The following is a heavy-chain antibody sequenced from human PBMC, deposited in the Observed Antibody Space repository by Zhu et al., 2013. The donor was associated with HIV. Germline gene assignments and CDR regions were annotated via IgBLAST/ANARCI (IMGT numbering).Heavy chain of an antibody. V-gene: IGHV1-69*06. CDR3: AREGGGYSSGWYGFDI. Sequence: QVQLVQSGAEVKKPGSSVKVSCKASGGTFSSDAINWVRQAPGQGLEWMGGIIPIFGTANYAQKFQGRVTINADKSTSTAYMELSSLRSEDTAVYYCAREGGGYSSGWYGFDIYGQGTMVTVSS. CDR1: GGTFSSDA. D-gene: IGHD6-19*01. J-gene: IGHJ3*02. CDR2: IIPIFGTA.